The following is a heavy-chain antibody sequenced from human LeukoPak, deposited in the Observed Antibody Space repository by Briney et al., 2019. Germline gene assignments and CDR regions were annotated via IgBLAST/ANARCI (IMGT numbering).Heavy chain of an antibody. Sequence: GGSLRLSCAASGFTFSDYSMNWVRQAPGKGLEWVSSISFTSSFVYYAGSVKGRFTISRDNAKNSLYLQMNSLRAEDTAVYYCASERLVVRGITGYFDYWGQGTLVTVSS. J-gene: IGHJ4*02. CDR2: ISFTSSFV. CDR1: GFTFSDYS. CDR3: ASERLVVRGITGYFDY. D-gene: IGHD3-10*01. V-gene: IGHV3-21*01.